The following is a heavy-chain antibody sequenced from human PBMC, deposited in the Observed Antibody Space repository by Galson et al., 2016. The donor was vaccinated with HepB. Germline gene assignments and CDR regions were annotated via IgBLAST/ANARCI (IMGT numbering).Heavy chain of an antibody. CDR2: IDYSGST. Sequence: TLSLTCTVSGGSISSIHYYWSWIRQHPGEGLEWIGHIDYSGSTYYSPSLKSGVTISRDTSKSQFFLKLSSVTAADTAVYYCARAARSGYSVFDYWGQGTLVTVSS. J-gene: IGHJ4*02. CDR1: GGSISSIHYY. D-gene: IGHD3-22*01. V-gene: IGHV4-31*03. CDR3: ARAARSGYSVFDY.